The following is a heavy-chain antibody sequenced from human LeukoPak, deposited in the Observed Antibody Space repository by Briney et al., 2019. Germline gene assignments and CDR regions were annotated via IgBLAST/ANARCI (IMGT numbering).Heavy chain of an antibody. CDR1: GFTFSSYA. V-gene: IGHV3-30-3*01. Sequence: SRGSLRLSCAASGFTFSSYAMHWVRQAPGKGLEWVAVISYDGSNKYYADSVKGRFTISRDNSKNTLYLQMNSLRAEDTAVYYCARDGTDNWNPEYFQHWGQGTLVTVSS. J-gene: IGHJ1*01. CDR2: ISYDGSNK. D-gene: IGHD1-20*01. CDR3: ARDGTDNWNPEYFQH.